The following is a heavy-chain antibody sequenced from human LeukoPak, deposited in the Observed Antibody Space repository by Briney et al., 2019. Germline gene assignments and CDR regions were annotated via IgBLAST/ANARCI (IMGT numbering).Heavy chain of an antibody. CDR2: ITWNSGTI. CDR3: AKDGAYYDIFEGFDY. J-gene: IGHJ4*02. Sequence: QPGGSLRLSCAASGFTFDDYAMHWVRQAPGKGLEWVSGITWNSGTIGYADSVKGRFTISRDTAKNSLYLQMNSLRAEDTALYYCAKDGAYYDIFEGFDYWGQGTLVTVSS. CDR1: GFTFDDYA. V-gene: IGHV3-9*01. D-gene: IGHD3-9*01.